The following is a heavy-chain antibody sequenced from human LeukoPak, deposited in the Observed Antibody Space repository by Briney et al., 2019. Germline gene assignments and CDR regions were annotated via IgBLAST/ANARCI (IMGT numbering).Heavy chain of an antibody. CDR1: GFTFSSYS. J-gene: IGHJ5*02. CDR2: ISSSSSYI. V-gene: IGHV3-21*01. CDR3: ARDTANWFDP. Sequence: PGGSLRLSCAASGFTFSSYSMNWVRQAPGKELEWVSSISSSSSYIYYADSVKGRFTISRDNAKNSLYLQMNSLRAEDTAVYYCARDTANWFDPWGQGTLVTVSS.